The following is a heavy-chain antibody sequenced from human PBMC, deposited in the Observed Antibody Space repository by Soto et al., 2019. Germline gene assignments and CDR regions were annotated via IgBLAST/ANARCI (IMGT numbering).Heavy chain of an antibody. CDR1: GFTVSRYY. J-gene: IGHJ3*02. Sequence: EVQLVESGGGLVQPGGSLRLSCAASGFTVSRYYMTWVRQAQGKGLEWVSVTHTGGGALYADSVKGRFTISRQESKNTVYLQMNSLRPEDTAVYFCAREGIAAPASGAQAFDIWGHGTMVTVSS. D-gene: IGHD6-13*01. CDR3: AREGIAAPASGAQAFDI. CDR2: THTGGGA. V-gene: IGHV3-53*04.